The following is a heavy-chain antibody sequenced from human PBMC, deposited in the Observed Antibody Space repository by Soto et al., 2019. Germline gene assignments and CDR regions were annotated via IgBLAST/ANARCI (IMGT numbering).Heavy chain of an antibody. CDR1: GFTFSNYV. Sequence: GGSLRLSCAASGFTFSNYVMSWVRQAPGKGLEWVSSISGSGDNTYYADSVKGRFTISRDNSKNTLFLQMNSLRAEDTAVYYFAKLPLVLALVFDYWGQGSLVTGSS. CDR3: AKLPLVLALVFDY. J-gene: IGHJ4*02. CDR2: ISGSGDNT. D-gene: IGHD2-2*01. V-gene: IGHV3-23*01.